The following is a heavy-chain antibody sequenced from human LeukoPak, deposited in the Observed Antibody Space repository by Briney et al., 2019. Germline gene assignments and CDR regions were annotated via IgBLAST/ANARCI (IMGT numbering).Heavy chain of an antibody. CDR2: ISSSGSTI. D-gene: IGHD3-22*01. Sequence: GGSLRLSCAASGFTFSDYYMSWIRQAPGKGLEWVSYISSSGSTIYYADSVKGRFTISRDNAKNSLYLQMNSLRAEDTAVYYCAIAHYYDSSGYHYGLWEWGQGTLVTVSS. CDR3: AIAHYYDSSGYHYGLWE. V-gene: IGHV3-11*01. J-gene: IGHJ4*02. CDR1: GFTFSDYY.